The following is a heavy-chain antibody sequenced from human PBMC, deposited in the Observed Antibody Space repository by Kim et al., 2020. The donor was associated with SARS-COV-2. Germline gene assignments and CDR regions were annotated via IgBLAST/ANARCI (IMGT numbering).Heavy chain of an antibody. CDR2: IKSKTDGGTT. J-gene: IGHJ6*02. CDR3: TTLLRYFDWLAVKYYYYGMDV. D-gene: IGHD3-9*01. Sequence: GGSMRLSCAASGFTFSNAWMSWVSQAPGKGLAWVGRIKSKTDGGTTDYAAPVKGRFTISRDDSKNTLYLQMNSLKTEDTAVYYCTTLLRYFDWLAVKYYYYGMDVWGQGTTVTVS. V-gene: IGHV3-15*01. CDR1: GFTFSNAW.